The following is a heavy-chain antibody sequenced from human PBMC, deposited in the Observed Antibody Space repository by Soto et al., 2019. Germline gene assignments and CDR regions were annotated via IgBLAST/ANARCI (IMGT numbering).Heavy chain of an antibody. CDR1: GYSFTSYW. Sequence: GESLKISCTGVGYSFTSYWIGWVRQMPWKGLEWMGIIYPGDSDTRYSPSFQGQVTISADKSITTAYLQWSSLKASDTAMYYCARGYCTTTICDPWFDPWGQGTLDTVSS. CDR3: ARGYCTTTICDPWFDP. D-gene: IGHD2-2*01. J-gene: IGHJ5*02. CDR2: IYPGDSDT. V-gene: IGHV5-51*01.